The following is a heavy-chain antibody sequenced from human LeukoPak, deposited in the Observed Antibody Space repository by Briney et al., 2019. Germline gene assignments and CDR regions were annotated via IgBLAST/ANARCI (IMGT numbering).Heavy chain of an antibody. D-gene: IGHD2-2*01. CDR3: ARDCSSTSCYHAFDI. CDR1: GFTFSSYW. CDR2: IKQDGSEK. Sequence: GGSLRLSCAASGFTFSSYWMSWVRQAPGKGLEWVANIKQDGSEKYYVDSVKGRFTISRDNAKNSLYLQMNSLRAEDTAVYYCARDCSSTSCYHAFDIWGQGTMVTVSS. J-gene: IGHJ3*02. V-gene: IGHV3-7*01.